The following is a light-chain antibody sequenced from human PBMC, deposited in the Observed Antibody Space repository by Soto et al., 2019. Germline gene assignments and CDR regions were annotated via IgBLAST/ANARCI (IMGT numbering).Light chain of an antibody. Sequence: EKVMTQSPAALSVSPGERDTLYCRASQSVNSNLAWYQRKPGQAPRLLLYGASTRATGIPARFSGSASGTEFTLTISSLQSEDTAVYYCQQYNDWPLTFGGGTKVEIK. V-gene: IGKV3-15*01. CDR1: QSVNSN. J-gene: IGKJ4*01. CDR3: QQYNDWPLT. CDR2: GAS.